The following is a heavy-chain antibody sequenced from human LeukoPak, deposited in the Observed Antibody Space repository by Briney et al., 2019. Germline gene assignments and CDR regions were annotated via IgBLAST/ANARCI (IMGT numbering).Heavy chain of an antibody. CDR1: GFTFSSYW. V-gene: IGHV3-48*04. D-gene: IGHD3-10*02. CDR2: ISSSGSTI. Sequence: GGSLRLSCAASGFTFSSYWVHWVRQAPGKGLEWVSYISSSGSTIYYADSVKGRFTISRDNAKNSLYLQMNSLRAEDTAVYYCAELGITMIGGVWGKGTTVTISS. J-gene: IGHJ6*04. CDR3: AELGITMIGGV.